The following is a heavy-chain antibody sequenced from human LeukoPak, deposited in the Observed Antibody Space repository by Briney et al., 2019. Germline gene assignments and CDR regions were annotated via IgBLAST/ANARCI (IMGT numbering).Heavy chain of an antibody. V-gene: IGHV5-51*01. CDR1: GYSFTSYW. Sequence: HGESLQISCKGSGYSFTSYWIGWVRQMPGKGLEWMGIIYPGDSDTRYSPSFQGQVTISADKSISTAYLQWSSLKASDTAMYYCARGRRALYYYDSSGYYYFPFDYWGQGTLVTVSS. CDR2: IYPGDSDT. J-gene: IGHJ4*02. CDR3: ARGRRALYYYDSSGYYYFPFDY. D-gene: IGHD3-22*01.